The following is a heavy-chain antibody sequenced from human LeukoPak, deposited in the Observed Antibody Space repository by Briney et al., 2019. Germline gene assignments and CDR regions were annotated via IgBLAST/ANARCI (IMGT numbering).Heavy chain of an antibody. CDR2: ISGSGGST. D-gene: IGHD3-10*01. CDR3: AKALLLLWFGESAYFDY. CDR1: GFIFSNYV. V-gene: IGHV3-23*01. J-gene: IGHJ4*02. Sequence: GGSLRLSCAASGFIFSNYVMSWVRQAPGKGLEWVSAISGSGGSTYYADSVKGRFTISRDNSKNTLYLQMNSLRAEDTAVYYCAKALLLLWFGESAYFDYWGQGTLVTVSS.